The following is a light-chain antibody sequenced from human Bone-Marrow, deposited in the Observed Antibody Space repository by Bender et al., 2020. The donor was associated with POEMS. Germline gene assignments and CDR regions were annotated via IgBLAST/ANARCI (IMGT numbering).Light chain of an antibody. V-gene: IGLV2-8*01. CDR3: SSYDATSTLFV. CDR1: RNDIGSYKY. J-gene: IGLJ1*01. CDR2: EVD. Sequence: QSALTQPPSASGSPGQSVTISCPGARNDIGSYKYVSWFQQYPGKAPKLMIYEVDKRPSGVPDRFYGSKSGNTASLTVSGLQAEDEADYYCSSYDATSTLFVFGSGTKVAVL.